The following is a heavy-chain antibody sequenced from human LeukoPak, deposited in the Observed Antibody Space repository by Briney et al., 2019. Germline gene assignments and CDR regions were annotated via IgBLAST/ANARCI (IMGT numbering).Heavy chain of an antibody. D-gene: IGHD2-15*01. J-gene: IGHJ6*03. CDR1: GGTFSSYA. CDR2: IIPIFGTA. Sequence: SVKVSCKASGGTFSSYAISWVRQAPGQGLEWMGGIIPIFGTANYAQKFRGRVTITTDESTSTAYMGLSSLRSEDTAVYYCAAGGRGRSYYYYYYMDVWGKGTTVTVSS. V-gene: IGHV1-69*05. CDR3: AAGGRGRSYYYYYYMDV.